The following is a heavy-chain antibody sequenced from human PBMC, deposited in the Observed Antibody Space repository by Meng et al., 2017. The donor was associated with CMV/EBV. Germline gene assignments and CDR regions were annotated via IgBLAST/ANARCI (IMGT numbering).Heavy chain of an antibody. Sequence: SETLSLTCAVYGGSFSGYYWSWIRQPPEKGLEWIGEINHSGSTNYNPSLKSRVTISVDTSKNQFSLKLSSVTAADTAVYYCARGQRFRSFDYWGQGTLVTVSS. V-gene: IGHV4-34*01. D-gene: IGHD5-24*01. CDR2: INHSGST. J-gene: IGHJ4*02. CDR1: GGSFSGYY. CDR3: ARGQRFRSFDY.